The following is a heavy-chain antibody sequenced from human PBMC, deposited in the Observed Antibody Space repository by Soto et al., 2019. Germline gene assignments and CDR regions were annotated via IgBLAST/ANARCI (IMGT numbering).Heavy chain of an antibody. CDR2: IYYSGST. D-gene: IGHD4-17*01. CDR1: GGSISSSSYY. J-gene: IGHJ4*02. V-gene: IGHV4-39*01. Sequence: MSSETLSLTCTVSGGSISSSSYYWGWIRQPPGKGLEWIGSIYYSGSTYYNPSLKSRVTISVDTSKNQFSLKLSSVTAADTAVYYGARLDGDYEGDYFDYWGKETLVTVSS. CDR3: ARLDGDYEGDYFDY.